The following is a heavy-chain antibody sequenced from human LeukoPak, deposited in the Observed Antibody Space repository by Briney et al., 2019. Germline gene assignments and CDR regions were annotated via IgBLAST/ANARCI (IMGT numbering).Heavy chain of an antibody. J-gene: IGHJ4*02. CDR1: GFTFSSYS. V-gene: IGHV3-21*01. D-gene: IGHD1-26*01. CDR2: ISSSSSYI. CDR3: ARGWAGSGSYLFDY. Sequence: GGSLRLSCAASGFTFSSYSMNWVRQAPGKGLEWVSSISSSSSYIYYADSVKGRFTISRDNAKNSLYLQMNSLRAEDTAVYYCARGWAGSGSYLFDYWGQGTLVTVSS.